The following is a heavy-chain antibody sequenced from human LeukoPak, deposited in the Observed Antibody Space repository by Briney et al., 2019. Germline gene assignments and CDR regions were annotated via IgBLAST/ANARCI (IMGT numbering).Heavy chain of an antibody. Sequence: PSETLSLTCAVSGGSISSTTSYWGWIRQPPGKGLEWIGRIYYSGSTFYNPSLKSRVTISVDTSKNQLSLRLSSVTAADTAVYYCARGGFLDPFDPWGQGTLLTVSS. V-gene: IGHV4-39*02. D-gene: IGHD1-1*01. CDR2: IYYSGST. CDR1: GGSISSTTSY. J-gene: IGHJ5*02. CDR3: ARGGFLDPFDP.